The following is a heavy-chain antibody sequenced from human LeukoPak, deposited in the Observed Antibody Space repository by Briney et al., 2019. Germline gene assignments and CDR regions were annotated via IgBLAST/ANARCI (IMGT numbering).Heavy chain of an antibody. V-gene: IGHV1-18*01. J-gene: IGHJ6*04. Sequence: ASVKVSCKASGYTFTSYGISWVRQAPGQGLEWMGWISAYNGNTNYAQKLQGRVTMTTDTSTSTAYMELRSLRSDDTAVYYCARDYGSYYYGSGSYYVWGKGTTVTVSP. D-gene: IGHD3-10*01. CDR2: ISAYNGNT. CDR1: GYTFTSYG. CDR3: ARDYGSYYYGSGSYYV.